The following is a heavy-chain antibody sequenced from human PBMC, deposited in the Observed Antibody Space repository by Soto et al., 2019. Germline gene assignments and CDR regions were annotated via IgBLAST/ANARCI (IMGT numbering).Heavy chain of an antibody. D-gene: IGHD2-15*01. V-gene: IGHV4-4*08. CDR2: IYTSGST. Sequence: TLSLTCTVSGGSISSYYWSWIRQPPGKGLEWIGYIYTSGSTNYNPSLKSRVTMSVDTSKDQFSLKLSSVTAADTAVYYCARGSGGSFDEWGQGTLVTVSS. CDR1: GGSISSYY. CDR3: ARGSGGSFDE. J-gene: IGHJ4*02.